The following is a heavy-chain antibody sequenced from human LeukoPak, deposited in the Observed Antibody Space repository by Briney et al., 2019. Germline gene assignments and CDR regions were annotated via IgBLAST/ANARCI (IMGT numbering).Heavy chain of an antibody. CDR1: GGTFISYA. CDR3: ARADARYYYDSSGYYPFDY. Sequence: SVKVSCKASGGTFISYAISWVRQAPGQGLEWMGGIIPIFGTANYAQKFQGRVTITADESTSTAYMELSSLRSEDTAVYYCARADARYYYDSSGYYPFDYWGQGTLVTVSS. J-gene: IGHJ4*02. CDR2: IIPIFGTA. D-gene: IGHD3-22*01. V-gene: IGHV1-69*13.